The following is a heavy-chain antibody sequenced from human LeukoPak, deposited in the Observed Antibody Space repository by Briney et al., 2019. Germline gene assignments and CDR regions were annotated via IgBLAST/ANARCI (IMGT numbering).Heavy chain of an antibody. D-gene: IGHD2-15*01. J-gene: IGHJ6*02. CDR3: AREERYCSGGSCYQTYGMDV. V-gene: IGHV4-59*01. CDR1: GRSINNYY. CDR2: IYYSGST. Sequence: PSDTLSLTCTVSGRSINNYYWSWIRQPPGKGLEWIGYIYYSGSTNYNPSLKSRVTISVDMPKNQFSLKLNSVTASDTAVYYCAREERYCSGGSCYQTYGMDVWGQGTTVTVSS.